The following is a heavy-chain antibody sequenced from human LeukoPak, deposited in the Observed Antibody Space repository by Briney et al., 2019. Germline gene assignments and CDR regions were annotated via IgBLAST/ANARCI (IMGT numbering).Heavy chain of an antibody. Sequence: GGSLRLSCAASGFTFSTGFTFSSYSMSWVRQAPGKGLEWVSTISSSGDSTYYADSVKGRFTISRDNSKTTLYLQMNSLRAEDTAVYYCAKSRTQGSYTSGKYWGQGILVTVSS. V-gene: IGHV3-23*01. CDR3: AKSRTQGSYTSGKY. J-gene: IGHJ4*02. D-gene: IGHD6-19*01. CDR1: GFTFSTGFTFSSYS. CDR2: ISSSGDST.